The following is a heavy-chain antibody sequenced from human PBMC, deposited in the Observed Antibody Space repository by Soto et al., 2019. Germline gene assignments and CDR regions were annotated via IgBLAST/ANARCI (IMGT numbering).Heavy chain of an antibody. V-gene: IGHV3-15*01. D-gene: IGHD2-2*01. Sequence: GGSLRLSCAASGFTFSNAWMSWVRQAPGKGLEWVGRIKSKTDGGTTDYAAPVKGRFTISRDDSKNTLYLQMNSLKTEDTAVYYCTTDYCSSTSCPQGSPRWFDPWGQGTLVTVSS. J-gene: IGHJ5*02. CDR3: TTDYCSSTSCPQGSPRWFDP. CDR1: GFTFSNAW. CDR2: IKSKTDGGTT.